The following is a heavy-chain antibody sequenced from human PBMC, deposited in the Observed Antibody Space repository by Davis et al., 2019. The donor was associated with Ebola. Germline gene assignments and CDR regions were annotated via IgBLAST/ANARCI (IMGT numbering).Heavy chain of an antibody. V-gene: IGHV3-23*01. CDR2: VTSGGDST. D-gene: IGHD3-16*01. J-gene: IGHJ6*02. CDR3: AKDALGEAPYYYYGMDV. CDR1: EFTFTIYA. Sequence: GGSLRLSCAASEFTFTIYAMSWVRQAPGKGLEWVSTVTSGGDSTYYADSVKGRFTISRDNSKNTLYLQMNSLRPEDTAVYYCAKDALGEAPYYYYGMDVWGQGTTVTVSS.